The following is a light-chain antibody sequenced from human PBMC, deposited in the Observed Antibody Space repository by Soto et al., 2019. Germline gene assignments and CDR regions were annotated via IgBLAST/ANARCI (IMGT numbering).Light chain of an antibody. J-gene: IGKJ3*01. CDR1: QSVSSSY. V-gene: IGKV3-20*01. Sequence: EIVLTQSPGTLSLSPGERATLSCRASQSVSSSYLAGYQQKPGQAPRLLIYGASSRPTGIPDRFSFSGSGTDFTLTIISLEPEDFAVYYCQQYGSSPRITFGPGTKVDIK. CDR3: QQYGSSPRIT. CDR2: GAS.